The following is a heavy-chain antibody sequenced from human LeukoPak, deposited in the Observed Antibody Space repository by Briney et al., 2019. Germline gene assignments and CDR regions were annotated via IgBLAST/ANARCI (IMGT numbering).Heavy chain of an antibody. CDR1: GGSISSGGYY. CDR2: IHYSGST. V-gene: IGHV4-31*03. J-gene: IGHJ4*02. Sequence: SQTLSLTCTVSGGSISSGGYYWSWIRQHPGKGLEWIGYIHYSGSTYYNPSLKSRVTISVDTSKNQFSLKLSSVTAADTAVYYCASHPRTNYYFDYWGQGTLVTVSS. CDR3: ASHPRTNYYFDY. D-gene: IGHD1-1*01.